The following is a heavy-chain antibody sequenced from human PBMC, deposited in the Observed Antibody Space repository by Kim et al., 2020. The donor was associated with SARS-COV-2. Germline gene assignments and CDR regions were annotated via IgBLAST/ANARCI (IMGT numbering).Heavy chain of an antibody. Sequence: ASVKVSYKASGYTFTTHAIHWLRQAPGQRLEWMGWINAGNADTKYSQKVQGRVIITRDTSASIAYMELSSLRSEDTAVYYCARQVYSYGLFIDYWGQGTLLNVSS. CDR1: GYTFTTHA. CDR3: ARQVYSYGLFIDY. J-gene: IGHJ4*02. D-gene: IGHD5-18*01. CDR2: INAGNADT. V-gene: IGHV1-3*01.